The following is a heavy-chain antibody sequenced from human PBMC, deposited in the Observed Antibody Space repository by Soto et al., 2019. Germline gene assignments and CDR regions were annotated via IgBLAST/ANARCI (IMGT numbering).Heavy chain of an antibody. Sequence: QVQQQPWGAGLLKPSEPLSLPCTVYAGSFRHYYWNGIRQSPGKGLEWIVNIKHGGSSSYNPSLKSRVSISIDMAKNPCSLPLNSVTAADTAVYYCARGGRRDWKVALDIWGQGTMVPVAS. CDR1: AGSFRHYY. D-gene: IGHD1-1*01. V-gene: IGHV4-34*01. J-gene: IGHJ3*02. CDR2: IKHGGSS. CDR3: ARGGRRDWKVALDI.